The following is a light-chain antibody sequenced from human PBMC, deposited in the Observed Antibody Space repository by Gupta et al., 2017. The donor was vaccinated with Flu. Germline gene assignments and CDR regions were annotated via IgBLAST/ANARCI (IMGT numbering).Light chain of an antibody. V-gene: IGLV8-61*01. J-gene: IGLJ3*02. CDR2: STD. CDR1: PGSVSHDNY. CDR3: ALYVGSDFWL. Sequence: QAMVTQEPSVSVSPGGTVTLTCGLSPGSVSHDNYASWFQQTPGQPPRTLIHSTDFRSSGVPDRFSGSILGNKAALNIRGAQADDESIYYCALYVGSDFWLFGGGTRLAVL.